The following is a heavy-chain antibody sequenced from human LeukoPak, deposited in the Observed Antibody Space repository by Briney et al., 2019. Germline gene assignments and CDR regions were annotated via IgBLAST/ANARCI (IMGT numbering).Heavy chain of an antibody. CDR3: ASHYYGSGSYYSPSWFDP. D-gene: IGHD3-10*01. V-gene: IGHV4-39*01. J-gene: IGHJ5*02. Sequence: SETLSLTCTVSGGSISSSSYYWGWIRQPPGKALEWIGGIYYSGSTFYNPSLKSRVTISVDTSKNQFSLKLSSVTAADTAVYYCASHYYGSGSYYSPSWFDPWGQGTLVTVSS. CDR1: GGSISSSSYY. CDR2: IYYSGST.